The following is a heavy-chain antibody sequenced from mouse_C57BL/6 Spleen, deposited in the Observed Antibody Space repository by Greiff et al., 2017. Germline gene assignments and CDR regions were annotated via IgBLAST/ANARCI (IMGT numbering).Heavy chain of an antibody. CDR2: IDPSDSST. Sequence: QVQLQQPGAELVRPGTSVKLSCTASGYTFTSYWMHWVKQRPGQGLEWIGVIDPSDSSTNYKPKFKGKATLTVDTSSSTAYMQLSSLTSEDAAVYYCATPYNWAMDYWGQGTSVTVSS. CDR1: GYTFTSYW. D-gene: IGHD1-3*01. J-gene: IGHJ4*01. CDR3: ATPYNWAMDY. V-gene: IGHV1-59*01.